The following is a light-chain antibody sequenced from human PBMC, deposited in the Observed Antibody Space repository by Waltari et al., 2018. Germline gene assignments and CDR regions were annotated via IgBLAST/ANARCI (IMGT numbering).Light chain of an antibody. Sequence: YELTQPPSESVSPGQTARITCSGHELPRQYAYWFQQSSGQAPRLVIFEDTKRPSGIPERFSGSSSGTVATLTITGAQVDDEADYYCYSSDSTGLRVFGGGTTVVVL. V-gene: IGLV3-10*01. CDR1: ELPRQY. J-gene: IGLJ1*01. CDR3: YSSDSTGLRV. CDR2: EDT.